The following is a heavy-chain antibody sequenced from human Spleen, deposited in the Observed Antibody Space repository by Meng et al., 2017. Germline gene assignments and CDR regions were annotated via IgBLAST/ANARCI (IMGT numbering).Heavy chain of an antibody. J-gene: IGHJ5*02. Sequence: SQTFPLTCAISGDSVSSNSATWSWIRLSPSRGLEWLGRTYYRSKWYDDYALSVTSRISINPDTSKNQFSLQLKSVTPEDTAVYYCARGMNTGSYVYWFDPWGQGTLVTVSS. CDR2: TYYRSKWYD. V-gene: IGHV6-1*01. D-gene: IGHD1-1*01. CDR1: GDSVSSNSAT. CDR3: ARGMNTGSYVYWFDP.